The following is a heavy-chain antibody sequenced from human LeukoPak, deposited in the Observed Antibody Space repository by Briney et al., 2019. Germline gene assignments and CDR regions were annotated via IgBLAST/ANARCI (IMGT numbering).Heavy chain of an antibody. D-gene: IGHD3-22*01. CDR2: ISSSGSTI. J-gene: IGHJ6*02. CDR3: ARDGGSDYYDSSGYGFNGMDV. V-gene: IGHV3-11*04. Sequence: PGGSLRLSCAASGFTFSDYFMSWIRQAPGKGLEWVSYISSSGSTIYYADSVKGRFTISRDNAKNSLYLQMNSLRAEDTAVYYCARDGGSDYYDSSGYGFNGMDVWGQGTTVTVSS. CDR1: GFTFSDYF.